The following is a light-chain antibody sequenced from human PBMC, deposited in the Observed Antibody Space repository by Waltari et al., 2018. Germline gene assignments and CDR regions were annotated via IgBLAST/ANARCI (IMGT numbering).Light chain of an antibody. CDR1: QNVLYSSNNRNY. J-gene: IGKJ1*01. Sequence: DIVMTQSPDSLAVSLGERATINCKSSQNVLYSSNNRNYLAWYQQRPGQPPKLLIYWASTRESGDPDRFSGSGSGTDFSLTISSRGAEDGAVYYCQEYYSSPWAFGQGTKVEI. CDR3: QEYYSSPWA. V-gene: IGKV4-1*01. CDR2: WAS.